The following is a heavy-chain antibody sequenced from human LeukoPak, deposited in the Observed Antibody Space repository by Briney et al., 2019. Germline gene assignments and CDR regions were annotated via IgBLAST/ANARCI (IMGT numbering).Heavy chain of an antibody. CDR2: INSDGSTT. D-gene: IGHD6-13*01. CDR3: ARDGSSWSNWLDP. V-gene: IGHV3-74*01. J-gene: IGHJ5*02. Sequence: GGSLRLSCAASGFXLSSHWIHWVRQAPGKGLMWVSRINSDGSTTSYADSVKGRFTISRDNAKNTLYLQMNSLRAEDTAVYYCARDGSSWSNWLDPWGQGTLVTVSS. CDR1: GFXLSSHW.